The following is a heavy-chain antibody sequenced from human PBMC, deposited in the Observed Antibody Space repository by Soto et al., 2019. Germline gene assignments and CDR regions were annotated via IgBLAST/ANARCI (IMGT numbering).Heavy chain of an antibody. V-gene: IGHV1-69*12. Sequence: QVQLVQSGAEVKKPGSSVKVSCKASGGTFSSYAISWVRQAPGQGLEWMGGIIPIFGTANYAQKFQGRVTIPADESTSTAYMELSSLRSEETAVYYCAMPVREGRRNWFDPWGEGTLVTVSS. CDR3: AMPVREGRRNWFDP. CDR1: GGTFSSYA. J-gene: IGHJ5*02. CDR2: IIPIFGTA. D-gene: IGHD1-26*01.